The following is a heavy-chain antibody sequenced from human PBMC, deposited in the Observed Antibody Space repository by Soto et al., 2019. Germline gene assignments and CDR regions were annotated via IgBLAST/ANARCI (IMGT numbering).Heavy chain of an antibody. Sequence: ASVKVSCKASGYTFSNYAIHWVRQAPGQSLEWMGWINAGNDNTKYSQKFQDRITITMDTSASTAYMELSSLTSEDTAVYYCSYSSGPTWFDPGGGEPLVTVPS. CDR2: INAGNDNT. V-gene: IGHV1-3*01. CDR3: SYSSGPTWFDP. D-gene: IGHD6-19*01. J-gene: IGHJ5*02. CDR1: GYTFSNYA.